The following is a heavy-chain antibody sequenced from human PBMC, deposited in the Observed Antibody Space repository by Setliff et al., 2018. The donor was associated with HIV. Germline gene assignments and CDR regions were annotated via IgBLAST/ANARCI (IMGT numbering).Heavy chain of an antibody. Sequence: GGSLRLSCAASGFNFSNTWMNWVRQAPGKGLEWVGRIKTKADGGTADYAAPVKGRFTISRDDSKNMLFVQMSSLRAEDMAVYYCARDAEVGTTYFDYWGQGTLVTVSS. CDR2: IKTKADGGTA. D-gene: IGHD1-26*01. CDR3: ARDAEVGTTYFDY. V-gene: IGHV3-15*07. CDR1: GFNFSNTW. J-gene: IGHJ4*02.